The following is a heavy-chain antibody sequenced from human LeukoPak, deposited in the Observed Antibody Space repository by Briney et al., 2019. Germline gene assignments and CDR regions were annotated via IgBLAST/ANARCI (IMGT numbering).Heavy chain of an antibody. CDR3: ARGIVGATYDY. J-gene: IGHJ4*02. CDR2: IYYSGST. D-gene: IGHD1-26*01. CDR1: GGSISSYY. Sequence: SETLSLTCTVSGGSISSYYWSWLRQPPGKGLEWIGYIYYSGSTNYNPSLKSRVTISVDTSKNQFSLKLSSVTAADTAVYYCARGIVGATYDYWGQGTLVTVCS. V-gene: IGHV4-59*01.